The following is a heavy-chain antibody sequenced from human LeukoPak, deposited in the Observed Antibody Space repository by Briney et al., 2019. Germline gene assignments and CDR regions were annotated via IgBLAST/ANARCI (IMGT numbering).Heavy chain of an antibody. Sequence: TGGSLRLSCAAPGFTFGGYWMSWVRQAPGKGLEWVANIQQDGSRKYYVDSVKGRFTISRDNAESSMYLQMNSLRAEDTAVYYCARDTENTDIWSGYAYWGQGALVTVSS. CDR3: ARDTENTDIWSGYAY. J-gene: IGHJ4*02. V-gene: IGHV3-7*01. CDR2: IQQDGSRK. D-gene: IGHD3-3*01. CDR1: GFTFGGYW.